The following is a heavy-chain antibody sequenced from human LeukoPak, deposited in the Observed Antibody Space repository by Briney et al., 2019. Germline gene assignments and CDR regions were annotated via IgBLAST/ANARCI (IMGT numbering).Heavy chain of an antibody. CDR2: INHSENT. V-gene: IGHV4-34*01. CDR3: ATRLDIAAAGPGWFDP. CDR1: GGSFSGYY. J-gene: IGHJ5*02. D-gene: IGHD6-13*01. Sequence: PSETLSLTCAVYGGSFSGYYWSWIRQPPGKGLEWIGEINHSENTNYNPSLKSRVTISVDTSKNQFSLKLSSVTAADTAVYYCATRLDIAAAGPGWFDPWGQGTLVTVSS.